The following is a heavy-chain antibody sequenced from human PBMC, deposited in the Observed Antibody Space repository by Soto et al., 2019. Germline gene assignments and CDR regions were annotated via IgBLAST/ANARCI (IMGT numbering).Heavy chain of an antibody. CDR2: INNDGSST. CDR1: GFTFSSYW. D-gene: IGHD3-10*01. V-gene: IGHV3-74*01. Sequence: EVQLVESGGGLVQPGGSLRLSCAASGFTFSSYWMHWVRQAPGKGLVWVSRINNDGSSTTYADSVKGRFTISRDNDKNTLYLQMNSLRADDTAVYYCTTLYYLPPNWFDPWGQGTLITVSS. CDR3: TTLYYLPPNWFDP. J-gene: IGHJ5*02.